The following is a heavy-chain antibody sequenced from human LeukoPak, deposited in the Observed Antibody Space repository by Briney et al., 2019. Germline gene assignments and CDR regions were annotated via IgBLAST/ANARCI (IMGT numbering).Heavy chain of an antibody. Sequence: GGSLRLSCAASGFTFSSYGMHWVRQAPGKGLEWVAVIWYDGSNKYYADSVKGRFTISRDNSKNTLYLQMNSLRAEDTAVYYCARGSGSYFGDAFDIWGQGTMVTVPS. J-gene: IGHJ3*02. CDR2: IWYDGSNK. V-gene: IGHV3-33*01. D-gene: IGHD1-26*01. CDR1: GFTFSSYG. CDR3: ARGSGSYFGDAFDI.